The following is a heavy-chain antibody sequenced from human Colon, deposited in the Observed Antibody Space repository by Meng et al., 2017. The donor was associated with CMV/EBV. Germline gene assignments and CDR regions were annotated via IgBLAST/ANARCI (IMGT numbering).Heavy chain of an antibody. CDR3: ASSSSGWYVSYFDY. CDR1: GFSLSTSGVG. CDR2: IYHSGST. V-gene: IGHV4-61*08. J-gene: IGHJ4*02. Sequence: LVKPTQTLTLTCTFSGFSLSTSGVGVGWIRQPPGKGLEWIGYIYHSGSTNYKPSLKSRATISVDTSKNQFSLRLSSVTAADTAAYYCASSSSGWYVSYFDYWGQGTLVTVSS. D-gene: IGHD6-19*01.